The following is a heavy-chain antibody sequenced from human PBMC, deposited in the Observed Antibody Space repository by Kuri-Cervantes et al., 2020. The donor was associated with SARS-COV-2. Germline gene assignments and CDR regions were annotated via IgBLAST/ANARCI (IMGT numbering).Heavy chain of an antibody. V-gene: IGHV3-15*01. CDR2: IRSKTDGGTT. Sequence: GESLKISCAASGFTFSGSAMHWVRQASGKGLEWVGRIRSKTDGGTTDYAAPVKGRFTISRDDSKNTLYLQMNSLRAEDTAVYYCAKGVNWNPRSDWFDPWGQGTLVTVSS. CDR1: GFTFSGSA. D-gene: IGHD1-20*01. J-gene: IGHJ5*02. CDR3: AKGVNWNPRSDWFDP.